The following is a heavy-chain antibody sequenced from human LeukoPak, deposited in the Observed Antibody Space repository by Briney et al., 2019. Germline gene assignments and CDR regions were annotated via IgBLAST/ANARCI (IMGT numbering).Heavy chain of an antibody. Sequence: GGSLRLSCAASGFTFSSYAMHWVRQAPGKGLEWVAVISYDGSNKYYADSVKGRFTISRDNSKNTLYLQMNSLRAEDTAVYYCARDEGAYYYDSSGYPTFDYWGQGTLVTVSS. V-gene: IGHV3-30*04. J-gene: IGHJ4*02. CDR1: GFTFSSYA. CDR3: ARDEGAYYYDSSGYPTFDY. D-gene: IGHD3-22*01. CDR2: ISYDGSNK.